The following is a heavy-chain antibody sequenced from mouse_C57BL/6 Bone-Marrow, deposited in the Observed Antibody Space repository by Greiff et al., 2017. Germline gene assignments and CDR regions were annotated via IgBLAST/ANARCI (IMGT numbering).Heavy chain of an antibody. CDR2: ITYDGSST. J-gene: IGHJ1*03. CDR1: GFTFSDYY. V-gene: IGHV5-16*01. D-gene: IGHD1-1*01. CDR3: ARDEGGSSPYWYFDV. Sequence: EVKLVESEGGLVQPGSSMKLSCTASGFTFSDYYMAWVRQVPEKGLEWVANITYDGSSTYYLDSLKSRFIISRDNAKNILYLQMSSLKSEDTATYYCARDEGGSSPYWYFDVWGTGTTVTVSS.